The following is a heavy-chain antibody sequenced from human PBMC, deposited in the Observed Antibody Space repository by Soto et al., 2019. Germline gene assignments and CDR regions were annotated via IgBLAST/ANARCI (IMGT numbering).Heavy chain of an antibody. Sequence: QVQLVESGGGVVQPGRSLRLSCAASGFTFSSYGMHWVRQAPGKGLEWVAVIWYDGSNKYYADSVKGRFTISRDNSKNTLYLQMNSLRAEDTAVYYCARALAYYDSSGARDWGQGTLVTVSS. CDR1: GFTFSSYG. CDR3: ARALAYYDSSGARD. J-gene: IGHJ4*02. V-gene: IGHV3-33*01. CDR2: IWYDGSNK. D-gene: IGHD3-22*01.